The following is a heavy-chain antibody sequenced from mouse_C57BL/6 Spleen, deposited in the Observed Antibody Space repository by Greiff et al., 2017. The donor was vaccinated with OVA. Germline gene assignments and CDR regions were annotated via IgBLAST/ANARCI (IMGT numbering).Heavy chain of an antibody. CDR1: GYAFTNYL. J-gene: IGHJ2*01. CDR2: INPGSGGT. CDR3: ARGDYILYYFDY. Sequence: QVHVKQSGAELVRPGTSVKVSCKASGYAFTNYLIEWVKQRPGQGLEWIGVINPGSGGTNYNEKFKGKATLTADKSSSTAYMQLSSLTSEDSAVYFCARGDYILYYFDYWGQGTTLTVSS. D-gene: IGHD2-12*01. V-gene: IGHV1-54*01.